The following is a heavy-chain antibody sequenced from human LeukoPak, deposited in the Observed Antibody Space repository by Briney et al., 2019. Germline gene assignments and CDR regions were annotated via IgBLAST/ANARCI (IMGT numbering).Heavy chain of an antibody. D-gene: IGHD6-13*01. J-gene: IGHJ4*02. CDR1: GYTFSSYG. V-gene: IGHV1-18*04. Sequence: ASVKFSCKASGYTFSSYGISWVRQAPGQGLEWMGWISAYNGYTNYAQKVQGRITMTTDTSTSTAYMELRSLRSDDTAVYYCARVIAAAGTGFDYWGQGTLVTVSS. CDR3: ARVIAAAGTGFDY. CDR2: ISAYNGYT.